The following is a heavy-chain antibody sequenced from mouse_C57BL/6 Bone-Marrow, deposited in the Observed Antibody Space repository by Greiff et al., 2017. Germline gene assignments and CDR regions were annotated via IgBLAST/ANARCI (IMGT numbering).Heavy chain of an antibody. J-gene: IGHJ4*01. CDR1: GYSFTDYN. V-gene: IGHV1-39*01. Sequence: EVQLQQSGPELVKPGASVKISCKASGYSFTDYNMNWVKQSNGKSLEWIGVINPNYGTTSYNPKFKGKATLTVDKSSSTAYMQRNSLTSEDSAVYYVARGYDYDYAMDYWGQGTAVTVSS. CDR3: ARGYDYDYAMDY. D-gene: IGHD2-4*01. CDR2: INPNYGTT.